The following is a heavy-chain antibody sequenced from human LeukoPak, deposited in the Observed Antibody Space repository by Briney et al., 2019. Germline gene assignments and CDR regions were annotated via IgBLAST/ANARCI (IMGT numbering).Heavy chain of an antibody. CDR3: ARGVESDPLVVVPARFDP. J-gene: IGHJ5*02. Sequence: TETLSLTCAVYGGSFSGYYWSWIRQPPGKGLEWIGEINHSGSTNYNPSLKSRVTILVDTSKNQFSLKLSSVTAADTAVYYCARGVESDPLVVVPARFDPWGQGTLVTVSS. CDR1: GGSFSGYY. V-gene: IGHV4-34*01. CDR2: INHSGST. D-gene: IGHD2-2*01.